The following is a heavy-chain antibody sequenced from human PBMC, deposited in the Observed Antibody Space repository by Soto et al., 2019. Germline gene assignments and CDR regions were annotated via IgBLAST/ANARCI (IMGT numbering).Heavy chain of an antibody. V-gene: IGHV5-51*01. J-gene: IGHJ4*02. Sequence: GESLKISCHASGYSFINYLIGWVRQMPGKGLELMAIINTGNSETRYIPSFQGQVTVSPHNSISTVYLQWSSLKDWDTAMHFCAIPQLNNVDSRGQRIPVTVSS. D-gene: IGHD1-1*01. CDR2: INTGNSET. CDR3: AIPQLNNVDS. CDR1: GYSFINYL.